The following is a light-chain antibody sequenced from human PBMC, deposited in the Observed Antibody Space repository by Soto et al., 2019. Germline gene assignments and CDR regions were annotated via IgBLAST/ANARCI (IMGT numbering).Light chain of an antibody. CDR3: QHYNTYPWT. CDR1: QSISSW. V-gene: IGKV1-5*03. Sequence: DIQMTQSPSTLSASVGDRVTVTCRASQSISSWLAWYQQKAGKAPKLLIYKASALESGVPSRFSGSGSGTESTLTISSLEPEDFATYYCQHYNTYPWTFGQGTKVDIK. J-gene: IGKJ1*01. CDR2: KAS.